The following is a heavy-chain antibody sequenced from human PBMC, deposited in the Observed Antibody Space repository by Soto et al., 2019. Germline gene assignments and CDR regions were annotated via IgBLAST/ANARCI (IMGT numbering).Heavy chain of an antibody. CDR1: GFTFSDHS. J-gene: IGHJ4*02. V-gene: IGHV3-11*01. Sequence: VQLVESGGGLVKPGGSLRLSCAASGFTFSDHSMTWIRQAPGKGPEWLSYISGGGDIISYADSVKGRFIISRDNAKRSLYLQMNSLTVEDTAVYYCSRDPRLADYWGQGTLVTVSS. D-gene: IGHD6-25*01. CDR2: ISGGGDII. CDR3: SRDPRLADY.